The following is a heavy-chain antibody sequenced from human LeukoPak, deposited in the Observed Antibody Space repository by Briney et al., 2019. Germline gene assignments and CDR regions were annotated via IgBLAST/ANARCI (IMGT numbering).Heavy chain of an antibody. V-gene: IGHV3-21*04. Sequence: PGGSLRLSCAASGFTFSSYSMNSVRQDPGKGLEWVSSISSSSSYIYYPDSVKGRFTISRDNAKNTLYLQMNSLAAEDTAVYYCARVGVVPAASPDGFDIWGQGTMVTVS. CDR1: GFTFSSYS. J-gene: IGHJ3*02. D-gene: IGHD2-2*01. CDR3: ARVGVVPAASPDGFDI. CDR2: ISSSSSYI.